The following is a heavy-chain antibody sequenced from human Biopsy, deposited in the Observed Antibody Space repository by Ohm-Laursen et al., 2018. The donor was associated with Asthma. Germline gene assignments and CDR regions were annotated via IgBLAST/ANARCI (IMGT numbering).Heavy chain of an antibody. V-gene: IGHV3-30*18. J-gene: IGHJ4*02. CDR2: ISFDGTNR. CDR1: GFTFHNYV. D-gene: IGHD1-26*01. Sequence: SLRLSCAASGFTFHNYVMHWVRQAPGKGLDWVAVISFDGTNRNYTDSVKGRFTISRDNPRNTLHLEMSSLRAEDTAVYFCAKEVFPGWELRRGPDSWGQGTLVTVSS. CDR3: AKEVFPGWELRRGPDS.